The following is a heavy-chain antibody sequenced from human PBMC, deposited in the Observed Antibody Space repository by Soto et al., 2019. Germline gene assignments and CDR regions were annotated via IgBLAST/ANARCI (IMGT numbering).Heavy chain of an antibody. V-gene: IGHV1-46*01. Sequence: ASVKVSCKASGYTFTSYYMHWVRQAPGQGLEWMGIINPSGGSTSYAQKFQGRVTMTRDTSTSTVYMELSSLKSEDTAVYYCAIFVAAADFDYWGQGTLVTVSS. CDR2: INPSGGST. D-gene: IGHD6-13*01. CDR3: AIFVAAADFDY. CDR1: GYTFTSYY. J-gene: IGHJ4*02.